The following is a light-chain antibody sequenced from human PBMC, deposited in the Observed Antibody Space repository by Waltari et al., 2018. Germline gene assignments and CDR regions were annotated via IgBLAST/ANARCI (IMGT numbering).Light chain of an antibody. CDR1: QSISNY. CDR2: LAS. Sequence: DIQMTQSPSTLSASVGDRVTITCRASQSISNYLAWYQQKPGKAPKLLIYLASGLQSGVPLRFSGSGSGTEFTLTISSLQPDDFATYYCQQYDSYSTCGQGTKVEIK. J-gene: IGKJ1*01. CDR3: QQYDSYST. V-gene: IGKV1-5*03.